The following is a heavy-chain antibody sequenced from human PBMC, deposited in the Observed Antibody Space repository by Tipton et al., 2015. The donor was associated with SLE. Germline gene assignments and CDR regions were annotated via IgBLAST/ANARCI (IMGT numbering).Heavy chain of an antibody. Sequence: TLSLTCNVSGGSISSSVYSWNWIRQPPGKGLEWIGYIYYSGSTDYNPSLKSRVTISVDTSKNQFSLKLNSVTAADTAVYYWARRGALAAAGVYYYYGMDVWGQGTTVTVSS. J-gene: IGHJ6*02. D-gene: IGHD6-13*01. V-gene: IGHV4-61*08. CDR1: GGSISSSVYS. CDR2: IYYSGST. CDR3: ARRGALAAAGVYYYYGMDV.